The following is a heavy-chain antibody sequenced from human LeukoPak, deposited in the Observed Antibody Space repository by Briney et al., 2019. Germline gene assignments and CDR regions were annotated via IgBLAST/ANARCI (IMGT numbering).Heavy chain of an antibody. CDR2: IIPIFGTA. CDR3: ARGADSKGDY. Sequence: ASVKVSCRASGGTFSSYAISWVRQAPGQGLEWMGGIIPIFGTANYAQKFQGRVTMTRNTSISTAYMELSSLRSEDTAVYYCARGADSKGDYWGQGTLVTVSS. CDR1: GGTFSSYA. J-gene: IGHJ4*02. V-gene: IGHV1-69*05.